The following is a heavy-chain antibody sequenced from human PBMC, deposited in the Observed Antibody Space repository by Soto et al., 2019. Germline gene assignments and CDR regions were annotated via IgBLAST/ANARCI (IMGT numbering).Heavy chain of an antibody. V-gene: IGHV3-33*01. Sequence: ESGGGVVPPGRSLRLSCAASGFTFSSYGMHWVRQAPGKGLEWVAVIWYDGSNKYYADSVKGRFTISRDNSKNTLYLQMNSLRAEDTAVYYCARDPGEDPLYYFDYWGQGTLVTVSA. CDR3: ARDPGEDPLYYFDY. CDR1: GFTFSSYG. J-gene: IGHJ4*02. CDR2: IWYDGSNK.